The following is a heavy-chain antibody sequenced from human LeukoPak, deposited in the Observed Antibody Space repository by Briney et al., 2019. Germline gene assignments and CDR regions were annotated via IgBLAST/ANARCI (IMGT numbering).Heavy chain of an antibody. V-gene: IGHV4-4*07. CDR1: GGSISNNY. CDR3: ARYSSSWPLLFDY. Sequence: SETLSLTCTVSGGSISNNYWSWIRQPAGKGLEWIGRIYTGGSTNYNPSLKSRVTMSVDTSKNQFSLKLSSVTAADTAVYYCARYSSSWPLLFDYWGQGTLVTVSS. J-gene: IGHJ4*02. CDR2: IYTGGST. D-gene: IGHD6-13*01.